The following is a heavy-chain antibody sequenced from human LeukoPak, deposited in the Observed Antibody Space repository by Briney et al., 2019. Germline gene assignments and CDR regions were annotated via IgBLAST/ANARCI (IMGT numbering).Heavy chain of an antibody. V-gene: IGHV4-59*01. J-gene: IGHJ4*02. CDR3: ARDSGPRFDY. D-gene: IGHD6-19*01. Sequence: SETLPLTCTVSGGSISSYYWSWIRQPPGKGREWIGYIYYSGSTNYNPSLKSRVTISVDTSKNQFSLKVSSVTAADTAVYYCARDSGPRFDYWGQGTLVTVSS. CDR1: GGSISSYY. CDR2: IYYSGST.